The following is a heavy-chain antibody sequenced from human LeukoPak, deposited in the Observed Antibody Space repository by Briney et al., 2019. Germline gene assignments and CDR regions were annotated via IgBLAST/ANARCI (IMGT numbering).Heavy chain of an antibody. D-gene: IGHD1-26*01. J-gene: IGHJ4*02. V-gene: IGHV1-8*01. CDR2: MNPNSGNT. Sequence: GASVKVSCKASGYTFTSYDINWVRQATGQGLEWMGWMNPNSGNTGYAQKFQGRVTMTRNTSISTAYMELSSLRSEDTAVYYCARASVGATNFDYWGQGTLVTVSS. CDR1: GYTFTSYD. CDR3: ARASVGATNFDY.